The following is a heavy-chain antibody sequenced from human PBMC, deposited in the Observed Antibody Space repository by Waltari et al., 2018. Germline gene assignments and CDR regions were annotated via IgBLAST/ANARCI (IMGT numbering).Heavy chain of an antibody. CDR1: GYTFTSYD. D-gene: IGHD6-6*01. CDR2: MNPNSGNT. Sequence: QVPLVQSGAEVKKPGASVKVSCKASGYTFTSYDLNWVPQATGQGLEWMGWMNPNSGNTGYAQKFQGRVTMTRNTSISTAYMELSSLRSEDTAVYYCARAYSSSNYYYYMDVWGKGTTVTVSS. V-gene: IGHV1-8*01. CDR3: ARAYSSSNYYYYMDV. J-gene: IGHJ6*03.